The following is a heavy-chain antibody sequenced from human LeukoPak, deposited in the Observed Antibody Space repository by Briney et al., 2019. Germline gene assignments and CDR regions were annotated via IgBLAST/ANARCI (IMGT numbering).Heavy chain of an antibody. CDR1: GLTFSSYT. CDR3: AKPRGEEWLVGLYDAFDI. J-gene: IGHJ3*02. D-gene: IGHD6-19*01. CDR2: ISAGGGNT. Sequence: GGSLRLSCAASGLTFSSYTMSWVRQAPGKGLEWVSAISAGGGNTYYADSVKGRFTISRDNSRNTLYLQMNSLRAEDTAVFYCAKPRGEEWLVGLYDAFDIWGQGTMVTVSS. V-gene: IGHV3-23*01.